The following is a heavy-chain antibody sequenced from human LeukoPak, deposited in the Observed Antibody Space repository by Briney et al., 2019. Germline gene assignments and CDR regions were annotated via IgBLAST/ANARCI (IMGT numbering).Heavy chain of an antibody. CDR1: GYTFTDYY. CDR3: ARREVSVEMATIGDY. Sequence: GASVKVSCKASGYTFTDYYMHWVGPAAGQGLAWMGWINPYSGGTNYAQKFQGRGTMIRDTSITTAYIELSRLRSDDTAVYYGARREVSVEMATIGDYWGQGTLVTVSS. CDR2: INPYSGGT. D-gene: IGHD5-24*01. J-gene: IGHJ4*02. V-gene: IGHV1-2*02.